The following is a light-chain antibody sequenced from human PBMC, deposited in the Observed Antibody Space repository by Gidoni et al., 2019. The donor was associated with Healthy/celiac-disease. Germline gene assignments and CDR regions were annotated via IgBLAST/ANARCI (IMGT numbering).Light chain of an antibody. CDR1: QSVSSN. CDR2: GAS. Sequence: EIVMTQSPATLSVSPGERATPSCRASQSVSSNLAWYQQKPGQAPRLLIYGASTRATGIPARFSGSGSGTEFTLTISSLQSEDFAVYYCQQYNNWPFTFXPXTKVDIK. CDR3: QQYNNWPFT. J-gene: IGKJ3*01. V-gene: IGKV3-15*01.